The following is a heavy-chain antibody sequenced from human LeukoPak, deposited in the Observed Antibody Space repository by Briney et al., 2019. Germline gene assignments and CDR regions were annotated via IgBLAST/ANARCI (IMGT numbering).Heavy chain of an antibody. D-gene: IGHD3-10*01. CDR3: AKDPTPMVRGVILNYFDY. V-gene: IGHV3-9*01. J-gene: IGHJ4*02. Sequence: GRSLRLSCAASGFTFDDYAMHWVRQAPGKGLEWVSGISWNSGRIGYADSVKGRFTISRDNAKNSLYLQMNSLRAEDTALYYCAKDPTPMVRGVILNYFDYWGQGTLVTVSS. CDR2: ISWNSGRI. CDR1: GFTFDDYA.